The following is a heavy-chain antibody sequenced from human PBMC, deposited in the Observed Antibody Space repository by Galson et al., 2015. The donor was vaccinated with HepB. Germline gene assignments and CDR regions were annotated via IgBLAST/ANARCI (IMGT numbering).Heavy chain of an antibody. V-gene: IGHV3-21*01. Sequence: SLRLSCAASGFIVSTYSMNWVRQAPGKGLEWVSSISGFSSDVYYGDSVKGRFTVSRDSAKNSIYLQMNSLRDEDTAVYYCARVIPTSVSEGSNQVDDAFEIWGQGTLVTVSS. J-gene: IGHJ3*02. CDR1: GFIVSTYS. CDR3: ARVIPTSVSEGSNQVDDAFEI. CDR2: ISGFSSDV. D-gene: IGHD1-14*01.